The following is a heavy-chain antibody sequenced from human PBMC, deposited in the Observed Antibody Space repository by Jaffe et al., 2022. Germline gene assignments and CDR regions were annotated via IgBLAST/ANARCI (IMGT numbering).Heavy chain of an antibody. Sequence: EVQLVESGGGLVKPGGSLRLSCAASGFTFSNAWMSWVRQAPGKGLEWVGRIKSKTDGGTTDYAAPVKGRFTISRDDSKNTLYLQMNSLKTEDTAVYYCTTDQLHSHDYGDYGDLPSDAFDIWGQGTMVTVSS. CDR1: GFTFSNAW. D-gene: IGHD4-17*01. CDR3: TTDQLHSHDYGDYGDLPSDAFDI. CDR2: IKSKTDGGTT. V-gene: IGHV3-15*01. J-gene: IGHJ3*02.